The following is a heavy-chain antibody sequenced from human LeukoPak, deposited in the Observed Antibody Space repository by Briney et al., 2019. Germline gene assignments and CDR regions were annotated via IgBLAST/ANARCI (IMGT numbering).Heavy chain of an antibody. CDR2: ISGSGDST. CDR3: AKDGSRAWDIGFQH. D-gene: IGHD2-15*01. CDR1: AFTFSNYA. Sequence: PGGSLRLSCAASAFTFSNYAMSWVRQAPGKGLEWVSSISGSGDSTYYADSVKGRFTISRDNSKNTLYLQMNSLRAEDTAVYYCAKDGSRAWDIGFQHWGQGTLVTVSP. V-gene: IGHV3-23*01. J-gene: IGHJ1*01.